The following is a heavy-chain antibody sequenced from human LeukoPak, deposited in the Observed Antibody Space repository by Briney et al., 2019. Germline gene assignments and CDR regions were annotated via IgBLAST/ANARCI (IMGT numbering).Heavy chain of an antibody. CDR3: ARDLNWLSTYYYYGMDV. CDR2: ISYDGSNK. D-gene: IGHD3-9*01. J-gene: IGHJ6*02. CDR1: GFTFSSYA. Sequence: PGGSLRLSSAASGFTFSSYAMHWVRQAPGKGLEWVAVISYDGSNKYYADSVKGRFTISRDNSKNTLYLQMNSLRAEDTAVYYCARDLNWLSTYYYYGMDVWGQGTTVTVSS. V-gene: IGHV3-30*04.